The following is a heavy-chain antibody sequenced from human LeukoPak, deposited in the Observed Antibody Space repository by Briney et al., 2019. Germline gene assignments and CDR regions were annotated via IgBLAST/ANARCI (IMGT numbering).Heavy chain of an antibody. J-gene: IGHJ5*02. Sequence: SETLSLTCTVSGGSISSSSYYWGWIRQPPGKGLEWIGSIYYSGSTYYNPSLKSRVTISVDTSKNQFSLKLSSVTAADTAVYYCARPSGDYSWFDPWGQGTLVTVSS. CDR2: IYYSGST. D-gene: IGHD4-17*01. CDR3: ARPSGDYSWFDP. CDR1: GGSISSSSYY. V-gene: IGHV4-39*01.